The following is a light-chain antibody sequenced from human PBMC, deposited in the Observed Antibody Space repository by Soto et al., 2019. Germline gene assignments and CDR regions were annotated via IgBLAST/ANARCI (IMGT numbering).Light chain of an antibody. CDR3: QQYNSYPT. J-gene: IGKJ5*01. Sequence: DIQMTQSPSTLSASVGDRVTITCRASQSISSWLAWYQQKPGKAPKLLIYKSSSLESGVPSRFSGSGSGTEFNLTISSLQPDDFATYYCQQYNSYPTFGQGTRLEI. V-gene: IGKV1-5*03. CDR1: QSISSW. CDR2: KSS.